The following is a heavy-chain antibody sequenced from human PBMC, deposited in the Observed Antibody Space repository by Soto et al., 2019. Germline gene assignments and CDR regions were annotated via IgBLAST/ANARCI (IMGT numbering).Heavy chain of an antibody. V-gene: IGHV1-46*01. D-gene: IGHD3-3*01. CDR1: GYTFTSYY. Sequence: ASVKVSCKASGYTFTSYYMHWVLQAPGQGLEWMGIINPSGGSTSYAQKFQGRVTMTRDTSTSTVYMELSSLRSEDTAVYYCARVEGITIFGVVNPLDVWGQGXTVTVSS. CDR3: ARVEGITIFGVVNPLDV. CDR2: INPSGGST. J-gene: IGHJ6*02.